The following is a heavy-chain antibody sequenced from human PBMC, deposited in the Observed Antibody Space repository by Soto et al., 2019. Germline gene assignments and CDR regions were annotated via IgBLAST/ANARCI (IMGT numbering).Heavy chain of an antibody. CDR2: ISAYNGNT. D-gene: IGHD3-9*01. CDR3: ARDPGKVRYFDWNQPLKD. CDR1: GYTFTSYG. V-gene: IGHV1-18*01. J-gene: IGHJ4*02. Sequence: EASVKVSCKASGYTFTSYGISWVRQAPGQGLEWMGWISAYNGNTNYAQKLQGRVTMTTDASTSTAYMELRSLRSDDTAVYYCARDPGKVRYFDWNQPLKDWGQGTLVTVAS.